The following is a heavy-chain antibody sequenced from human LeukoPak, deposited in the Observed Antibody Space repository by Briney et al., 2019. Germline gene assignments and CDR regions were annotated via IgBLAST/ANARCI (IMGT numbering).Heavy chain of an antibody. CDR1: GGSISSGGYY. CDR2: INHSGST. J-gene: IGHJ5*02. Sequence: SQTLSLTCTVSGGSISSGGYYWSWIRQPPGKGLEWIGYINHSGSTNYNPSLKSRVTISVDTSKNQFSLKLSSVTAADTAVYYCASGQFGLGIAAAGSWGQGTLVTASS. CDR3: ASGQFGLGIAAAGS. V-gene: IGHV4-30-2*01. D-gene: IGHD6-13*01.